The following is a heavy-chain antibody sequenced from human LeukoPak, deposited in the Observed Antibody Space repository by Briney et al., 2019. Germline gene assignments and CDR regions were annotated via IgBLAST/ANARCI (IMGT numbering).Heavy chain of an antibody. V-gene: IGHV4-39*07. CDR3: ARGSFLGTSSWFDP. D-gene: IGHD2-8*01. CDR2: IYYNVGT. Sequence: ASETLSLTCTVSGDSISSLSYYWGWIRQAPGKGLEWIGSIYYNVGTYYSPSLKSRVTIFIDTSKNQFSLKLSSVTAADTAVYYCARGSFLGTSSWFDPWGQGTLVTVSS. J-gene: IGHJ5*02. CDR1: GDSISSLSYY.